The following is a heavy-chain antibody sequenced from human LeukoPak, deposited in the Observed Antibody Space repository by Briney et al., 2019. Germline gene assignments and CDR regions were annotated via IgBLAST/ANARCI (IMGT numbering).Heavy chain of an antibody. J-gene: IGHJ4*02. Sequence: PGGSLRLSCAASGFTFSSYAMSWVRQAPGKGLEWVSGITSSGGNTYYADSVKGRFTISRDNSKNTLYLQMNSLRAEDTALYYCAKLSDGYNYYFDYWGQGTLVTVSP. CDR1: GFTFSSYA. CDR2: ITSSGGNT. D-gene: IGHD5-24*01. V-gene: IGHV3-23*01. CDR3: AKLSDGYNYYFDY.